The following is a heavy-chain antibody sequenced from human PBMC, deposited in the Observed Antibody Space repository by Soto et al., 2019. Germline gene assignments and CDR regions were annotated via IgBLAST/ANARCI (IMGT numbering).Heavy chain of an antibody. J-gene: IGHJ5*02. V-gene: IGHV1-46*01. CDR1: GYTFTSYY. D-gene: IGHD4-17*01. Sequence: ASVKVSCKASGYTFTSYYMHWVRQAPGQGLEWMGIINPSGGSTSYAQKFQGRVTMTRDTSTSTVYMELSSLRSEDTAVYYCAGDKTLFAAAYGDENWFDPWGQGPLVTVYS. CDR2: INPSGGST. CDR3: AGDKTLFAAAYGDENWFDP.